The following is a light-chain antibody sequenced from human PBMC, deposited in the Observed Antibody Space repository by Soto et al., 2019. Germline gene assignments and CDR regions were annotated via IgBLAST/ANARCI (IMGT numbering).Light chain of an antibody. Sequence: QSALTQPASVSGSPGQSITISCTGTSSDVGDYNYVSWYQQHPGKAPKLMIYDVSNRPSGVSNRFSGSKSGNTASLTVSGLQAEDEADYYCSSYTSSSPLVFGGGTKLTVL. CDR1: SSDVGDYNY. CDR2: DVS. V-gene: IGLV2-14*01. CDR3: SSYTSSSPLV. J-gene: IGLJ2*01.